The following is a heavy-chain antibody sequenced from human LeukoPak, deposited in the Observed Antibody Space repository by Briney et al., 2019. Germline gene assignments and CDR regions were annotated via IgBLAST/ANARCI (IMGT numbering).Heavy chain of an antibody. D-gene: IGHD5-18*01. CDR3: ARRQGLYTATTAFAY. J-gene: IGHJ4*02. CDR1: GFTFSDYY. V-gene: IGHV3-11*01. CDR2: ISSSGSTI. Sequence: PGGSLRLSCAASGFTFSDYYMSWIRQAPGKGLEWVSYISSSGSTIYYADSVKGRFTISRDNAKNSLYLQMNSLRAEDTAVYYCARRQGLYTATTAFAYWGQGTLVTVSS.